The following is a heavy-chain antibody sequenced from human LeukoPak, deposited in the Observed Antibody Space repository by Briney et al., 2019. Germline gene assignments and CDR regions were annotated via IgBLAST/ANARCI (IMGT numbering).Heavy chain of an antibody. Sequence: AGGSLRLSCAASGFTFSNYAMSWVRQAPGKGLEWVSGISGSGGSTYSADSVKGRFTISRDNSKNTLYLQMNSLRDEDTAVYYCAKQWGSGSSNWVDPWGQGTLVTVSS. CDR2: ISGSGGST. D-gene: IGHD3-16*01. CDR3: AKQWGSGSSNWVDP. J-gene: IGHJ5*02. V-gene: IGHV3-23*01. CDR1: GFTFSNYA.